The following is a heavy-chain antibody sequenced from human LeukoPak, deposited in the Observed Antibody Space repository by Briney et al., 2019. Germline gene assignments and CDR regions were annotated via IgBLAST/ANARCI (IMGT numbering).Heavy chain of an antibody. CDR3: FSQTTANYYYYYMDV. D-gene: IGHD4-11*01. V-gene: IGHV4-39*07. CDR2: IYYSGST. J-gene: IGHJ6*03. CDR1: GGSISSSSYY. Sequence: SETLSLTCTVSGGSISSSSYYWGWIRQPPGKGLEWIGSIYYSGSTYYNPSLKSRVTISVDTSKNQFSLKLSSVTAADTAVYYCFSQTTANYYYYYMDVWGKGTTVTVSS.